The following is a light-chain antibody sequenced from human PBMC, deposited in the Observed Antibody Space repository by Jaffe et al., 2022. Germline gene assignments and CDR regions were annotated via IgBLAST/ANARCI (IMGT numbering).Light chain of an antibody. J-gene: IGLJ3*02. CDR1: GSNIGAGYD. CDR3: QSYDSSLSGWV. CDR2: DNN. V-gene: IGLV1-40*01. Sequence: QSVLTQPPSVSGAPGQRVTISCTGSGSNIGAGYDVHWYQHLPGTAPKLLIYDNNNRPSGVPDRFSGSKSGTSASLAITGLQAEDEADYYCQSYDSSLSGWVFGGGTKLTVL.